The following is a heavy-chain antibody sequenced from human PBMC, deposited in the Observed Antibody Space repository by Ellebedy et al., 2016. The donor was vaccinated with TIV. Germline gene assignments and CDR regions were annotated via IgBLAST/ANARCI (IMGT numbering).Heavy chain of an antibody. Sequence: AASVKVSCKASGDSLTAKALNWVRRAPGQGLEWMGWINTDTGNPTYAQGLTGRFVFSLDTSVYTAYLQINSLEAEDTAVYYCARGLVTAAGLHFDYWGQGTLVTVSS. CDR3: ARGLVTAAGLHFDY. CDR2: INTDTGNP. V-gene: IGHV7-4-1*02. J-gene: IGHJ4*02. CDR1: GDSLTAKA. D-gene: IGHD2-21*02.